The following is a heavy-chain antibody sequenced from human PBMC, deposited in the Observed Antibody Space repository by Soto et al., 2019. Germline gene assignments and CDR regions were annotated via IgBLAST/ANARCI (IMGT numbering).Heavy chain of an antibody. J-gene: IGHJ6*02. V-gene: IGHV4-34*01. CDR2: INHSGST. D-gene: IGHD6-19*01. CDR1: GGSFSGYY. CDR3: ARDLEGSRLGGMDV. Sequence: SETLSLTCAVYGGSFSGYYWSWIRQPPGKGLEWIGEINHSGSTNYNPSLKSRVTIPVDTSKNQFSLKLSSVTAADTAVYYCARDLEGSRLGGMDVWGQGTTVTVSS.